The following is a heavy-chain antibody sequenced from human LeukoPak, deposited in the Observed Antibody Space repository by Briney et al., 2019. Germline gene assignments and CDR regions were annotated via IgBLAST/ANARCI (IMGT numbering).Heavy chain of an antibody. D-gene: IGHD5-12*01. CDR2: ILSTGYTI. Sequence: PGGSLRLSCVVSGFTFSSYEMNWVRQAPGNGLEWISYILSTGYTIYYADSVKGRFTISRDNAKNSLYLQMNSLRAEDTAVYYCARGSSGYHNTGGQGTLVTVSS. J-gene: IGHJ4*02. CDR3: ARGSSGYHNT. CDR1: GFTFSSYE. V-gene: IGHV3-48*03.